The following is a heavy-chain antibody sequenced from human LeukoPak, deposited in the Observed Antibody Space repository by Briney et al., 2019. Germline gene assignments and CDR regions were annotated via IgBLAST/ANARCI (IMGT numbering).Heavy chain of an antibody. Sequence: ASETLSLTCTVSGGSMNDFYWSWIRQPPGKRLEWITYIHSTGSTDYNPSLKSRVTISLDTPKNQFSLKVNSVTAADTAVYYCARAKYQLLYWFDPWGQGTLVTVSS. V-gene: IGHV4-59*08. CDR3: ARAKYQLLYWFDP. CDR2: IHSTGST. CDR1: GGSMNDFY. J-gene: IGHJ5*02. D-gene: IGHD2-2*01.